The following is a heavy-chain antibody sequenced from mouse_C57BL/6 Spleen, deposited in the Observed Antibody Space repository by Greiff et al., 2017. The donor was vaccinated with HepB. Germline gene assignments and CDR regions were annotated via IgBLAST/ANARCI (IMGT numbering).Heavy chain of an antibody. CDR2: ISDGGSYT. D-gene: IGHD4-1*01. V-gene: IGHV5-4*01. Sequence: DVMLVESGGGLVKPGGSLKLSCAASGFTFSSYAMSWVRQTPEKRLEWVATISDGGSYTYYPDNVKGRFTISGDNAKNNLYLQMSHLKSEDTAMYYGARDGVNWDSGYFDYWGQGTTLTVSS. CDR3: ARDGVNWDSGYFDY. J-gene: IGHJ2*01. CDR1: GFTFSSYA.